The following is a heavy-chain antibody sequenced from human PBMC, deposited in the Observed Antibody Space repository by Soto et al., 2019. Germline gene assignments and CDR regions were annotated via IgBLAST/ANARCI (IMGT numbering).Heavy chain of an antibody. J-gene: IGHJ6*02. CDR3: ARGLELHYYGMDV. CDR1: GYSFAGYW. CDR2: IDPSDSQT. V-gene: IGHV5-10-1*01. D-gene: IGHD1-7*01. Sequence: GESLKISCKGSGYSFAGYWITWVRQKPGKGLEWMGRIDPSDSQTYYSPSFRGHVTISVTKSITTVFLQWSSLRASDTAMYYCARGLELHYYGMDVWGQGTTVTVSS.